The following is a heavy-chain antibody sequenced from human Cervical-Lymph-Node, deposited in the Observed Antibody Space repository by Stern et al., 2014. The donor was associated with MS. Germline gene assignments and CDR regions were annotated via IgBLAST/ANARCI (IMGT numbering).Heavy chain of an antibody. CDR3: ARGSGDNWFGP. CDR2: VIPFVGTS. D-gene: IGHD3-10*01. CDR1: GG. J-gene: IGHJ5*02. Sequence: VHLVESGAEVKKPGSSVKVSCKSSGGISWVRQAPGQGLAWVGGVIPFVGTSNYAQKFQGRVTITADTSTNTTYLLLSRLTSADTAVYYCARGSGDNWFGPWGQGTLVTVSS. V-gene: IGHV1-69*06.